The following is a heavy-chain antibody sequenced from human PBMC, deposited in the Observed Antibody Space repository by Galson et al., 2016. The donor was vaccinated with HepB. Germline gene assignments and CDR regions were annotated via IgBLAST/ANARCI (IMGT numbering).Heavy chain of an antibody. CDR3: ARELDHSFYFDY. Sequence: SVKVSCKASGYTFNTYNMHWVRQDPGQGLEWMGIIKPSGGNTIYAQKFQDRITMTRDTSTSTVYMELISLRSEDTAVYYCARELDHSFYFDYWGQGTLLTVSS. J-gene: IGHJ4*02. CDR2: IKPSGGNT. D-gene: IGHD1-14*01. V-gene: IGHV1-46*02. CDR1: GYTFNTYN.